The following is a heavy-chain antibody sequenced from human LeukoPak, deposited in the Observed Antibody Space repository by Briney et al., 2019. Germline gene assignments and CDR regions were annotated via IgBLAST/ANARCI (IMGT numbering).Heavy chain of an antibody. CDR2: ISGSGGST. D-gene: IGHD3-3*01. CDR1: GFTLSSYS. J-gene: IGHJ4*02. Sequence: PGGSLRLSCAASGFTLSSYSMNWVRQAPGKGLEWVSAISGSGGSTYYADSVKGRFTISRDNSKNTLYLQMNSLRAEDTAVYYCAKRSFGVVRYWGQGTLVTVSS. V-gene: IGHV3-23*01. CDR3: AKRSFGVVRY.